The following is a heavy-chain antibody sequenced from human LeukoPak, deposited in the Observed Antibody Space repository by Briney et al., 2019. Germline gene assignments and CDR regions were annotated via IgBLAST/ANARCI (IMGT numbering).Heavy chain of an antibody. Sequence: GGSLRRSCAASGFTFSTYAMSWVRQTPERGLEWVSAISDAGGNTFYADSVKGRFTISRDNSKNTLYLQMNSLRAEDTAIYYCAKGRTNDYWGQGTLVTVSS. CDR1: GFTFSTYA. D-gene: IGHD1/OR15-1a*01. CDR2: ISDAGGNT. J-gene: IGHJ4*02. CDR3: AKGRTNDY. V-gene: IGHV3-23*01.